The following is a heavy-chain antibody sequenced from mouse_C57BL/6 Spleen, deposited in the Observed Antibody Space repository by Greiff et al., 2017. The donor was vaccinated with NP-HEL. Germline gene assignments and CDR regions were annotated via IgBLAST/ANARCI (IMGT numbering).Heavy chain of an antibody. J-gene: IGHJ2*01. D-gene: IGHD1-1*01. V-gene: IGHV1-50*01. CDR2: IDPSDSYT. Sequence: QVQLQQPGAELVKPGASVKLSCKASGYTFTSYWMQWVKQRPGQGLEWIGEIDPSDSYTNYNQKFKGKATLTVDTSSSTAYMQLSSLTSEDSAVYYCARTPDYYGSSTGDYWGQGTTLTVSS. CDR1: GYTFTSYW. CDR3: ARTPDYYGSSTGDY.